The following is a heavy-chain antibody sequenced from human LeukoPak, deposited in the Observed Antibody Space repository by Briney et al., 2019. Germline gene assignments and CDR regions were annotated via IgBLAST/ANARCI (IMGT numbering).Heavy chain of an antibody. Sequence: KPSETLSLTCAVYGGSFSGYYRSWIRQPPGKGLEWIGEINHSGSTNYNPSLKSRVTISVDTSKNQFSLKLSSATAADTAVYYCARGTMPSYYFDYWGQGTLVTVSS. J-gene: IGHJ4*02. D-gene: IGHD2-2*01. CDR3: ARGTMPSYYFDY. CDR1: GGSFSGYY. V-gene: IGHV4-34*01. CDR2: INHSGST.